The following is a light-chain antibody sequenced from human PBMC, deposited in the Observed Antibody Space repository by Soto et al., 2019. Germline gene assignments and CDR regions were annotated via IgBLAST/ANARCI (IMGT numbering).Light chain of an antibody. J-gene: IGLJ1*01. Sequence: QSALTQPASVSGSPGQSITISCSGTSSDVGAYTSVSWYQQHPGKAPKLMIYEVSNRPSGVSNRFSGSKSANTASLTISGFQADDEAHYYCTSYTSDNRSYVFGTGTKVTVL. CDR2: EVS. CDR1: SSDVGAYTS. V-gene: IGLV2-14*01. CDR3: TSYTSDNRSYV.